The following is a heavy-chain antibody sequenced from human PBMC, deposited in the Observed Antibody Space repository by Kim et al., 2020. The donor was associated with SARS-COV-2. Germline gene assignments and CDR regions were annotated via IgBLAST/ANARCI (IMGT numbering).Heavy chain of an antibody. D-gene: IGHD3-10*01. V-gene: IGHV4-59*01. Sequence: KSRVTISVDTSKNQFSLKLSSVTAADTAVYYCARDPYYYGSGTPRGWFDPWGQGTLVTVSS. J-gene: IGHJ5*02. CDR3: ARDPYYYGSGTPRGWFDP.